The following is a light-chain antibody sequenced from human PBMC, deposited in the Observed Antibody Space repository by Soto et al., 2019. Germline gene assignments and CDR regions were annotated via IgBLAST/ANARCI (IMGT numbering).Light chain of an antibody. CDR1: SSDVGGYNY. J-gene: IGLJ2*01. CDR3: SSYTSSNTLVV. Sequence: QSVLTQPASVSGSPGQSITISCTGTSSDVGGYNYVSWYQQHPGKAPKLMIYDVSNRPSGVSNRFSGSKSGNTASLTISGLQAEDEADDYCSSYTSSNTLVVFGGGTKLTVL. CDR2: DVS. V-gene: IGLV2-14*01.